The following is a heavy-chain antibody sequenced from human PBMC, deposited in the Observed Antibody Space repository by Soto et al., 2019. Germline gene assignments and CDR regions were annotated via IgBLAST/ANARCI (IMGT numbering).Heavy chain of an antibody. CDR2: IYYSGST. Sequence: PSETLSLTCTVSGGSISSGDYYWSWIRQPPGKGLEWIGYIYYSGSTYYNPSLKSRVTISVDTSKNQFSLKLSSVTAADTAVYYCARGARFLEWDTDYWGQGTLVTVSS. CDR1: GGSISSGDYY. J-gene: IGHJ4*02. CDR3: ARGARFLEWDTDY. V-gene: IGHV4-30-4*01. D-gene: IGHD3-3*01.